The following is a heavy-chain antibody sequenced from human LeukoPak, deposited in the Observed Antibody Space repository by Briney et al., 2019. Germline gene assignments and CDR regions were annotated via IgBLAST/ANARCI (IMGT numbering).Heavy chain of an antibody. CDR3: ARRGATGTFDF. V-gene: IGHV1-2*02. J-gene: IGHJ3*01. CDR2: INPKSGGT. D-gene: IGHD5-24*01. CDR1: EYPFSGYY. Sequence: GDSVKVSCKASEYPFSGYYIHWVRHAPGQGLEWVGWINPKSGGTSYAQRFQGRVTMTSVTSISTAYMELSRLRSDDTAIYFCARRGATGTFDFWGQGTMVTVSS.